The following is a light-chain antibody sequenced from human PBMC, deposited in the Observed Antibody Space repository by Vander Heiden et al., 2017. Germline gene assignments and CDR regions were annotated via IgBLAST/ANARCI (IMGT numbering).Light chain of an antibody. V-gene: IGKV4-1*01. J-gene: IGKJ1*01. CDR1: QSVLYSSTNKNY. CDR3: QQYYSTPQT. Sequence: DIVMTQSPDSLAVSLGERATINCKSSQSVLYSSTNKNYLAWHQQKPGQAPNLLVYWAATRKSGVPDRFSGSGSGTDFTLTISSLQAEDVAVYYCQQYYSTPQTFGQGTKVEIK. CDR2: WAA.